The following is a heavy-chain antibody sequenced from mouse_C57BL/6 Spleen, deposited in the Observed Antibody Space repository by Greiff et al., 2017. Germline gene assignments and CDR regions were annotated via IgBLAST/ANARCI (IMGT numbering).Heavy chain of an antibody. CDR2: IDPETGGT. J-gene: IGHJ3*01. V-gene: IGHV1-15*01. CDR3: TRPAQATRAWFAY. Sequence: QVQLQQSGAELVRPGASVTLSCKASGYTFTDYEMHWVKQTPVHGLEWIGAIDPETGGTAYNQKFKGKAILTADKSSSTAYMELRSLTSEDSAVYYCTRPAQATRAWFAYWGQGTLVTVSA. D-gene: IGHD3-2*02. CDR1: GYTFTDYE.